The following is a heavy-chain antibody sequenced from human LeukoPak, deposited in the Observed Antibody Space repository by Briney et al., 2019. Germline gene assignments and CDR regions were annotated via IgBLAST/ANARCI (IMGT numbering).Heavy chain of an antibody. CDR2: IIPIFGTA. J-gene: IGHJ6*02. CDR3: ARGIVVVISSYYYGMDV. CDR1: GGTFSSYA. Sequence: SVKVSCKASGGTFSSYAISWVRQAPGQGLEWMGGIIPIFGTANYARKFQGRVTITADESTSTAYMELSSLRSEDTAVYYCARGIVVVISSYYYGMDVWGQGTTVTVSS. V-gene: IGHV1-69*13. D-gene: IGHD3-22*01.